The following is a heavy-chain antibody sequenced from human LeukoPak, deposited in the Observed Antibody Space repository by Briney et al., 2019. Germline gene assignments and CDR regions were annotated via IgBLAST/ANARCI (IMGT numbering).Heavy chain of an antibody. V-gene: IGHV1-69*06. CDR2: IIPIFGTA. J-gene: IGHJ5*02. Sequence: ASVKVSYKASGGTFSSYAISWVRQAPGQGLEWMGGIIPIFGTANYAQKFQGRVTITADKSTSTAYMELSSLRSEDTAVYYCARDTSYSSSWYWFDPWGQGTLVTVSS. D-gene: IGHD6-13*01. CDR3: ARDTSYSSSWYWFDP. CDR1: GGTFSSYA.